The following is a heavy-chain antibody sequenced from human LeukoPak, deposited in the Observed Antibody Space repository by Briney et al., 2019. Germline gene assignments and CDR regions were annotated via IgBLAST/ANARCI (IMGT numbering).Heavy chain of an antibody. CDR1: GFTFSSYA. D-gene: IGHD6-13*01. CDR3: AKDRYSIWYLTIDH. J-gene: IGHJ4*02. CDR2: ISGSGDTT. V-gene: IGHV3-23*01. Sequence: GGSLRLSFAASGFTFSSYAMSWVRQAPGKGLEWVSVISGSGDTTNYADSVKGRFTISRDNSKNTLYLQMNSLRAGDTAVYYCAKDRYSIWYLTIDHWGQGTLVTVSS.